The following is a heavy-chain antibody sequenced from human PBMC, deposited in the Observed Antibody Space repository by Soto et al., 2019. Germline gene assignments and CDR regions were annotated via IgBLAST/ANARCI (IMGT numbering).Heavy chain of an antibody. CDR1: GFXFSSYA. CDR3: ANKRNYGPLLS. Sequence: PGGSLXLSCAASGFXFSSYAMSWVRQAPGKGLEWVSAISGSGGSTYYADSVKGRFTISRDNSKNTLYLQMNSLRAEDPAVYYCANKRNYGPLLSWGQGTLVTLSS. J-gene: IGHJ4*02. V-gene: IGHV3-23*01. CDR2: ISGSGGST. D-gene: IGHD1-7*01.